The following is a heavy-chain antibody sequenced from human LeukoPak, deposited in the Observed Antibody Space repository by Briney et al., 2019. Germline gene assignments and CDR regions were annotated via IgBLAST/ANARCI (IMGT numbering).Heavy chain of an antibody. Sequence: GGSLRLSCAASGFTFDDYAMHWVRQAPGKGLLWVSLISGDGGWTYYADSLKGRFTISRDNSKNSLYLQMNSLTTEDTALYYCAKDGGGGYSSTYFFDNWGQGTLVTVSS. J-gene: IGHJ4*02. V-gene: IGHV3-43*02. CDR1: GFTFDDYA. CDR3: AKDGGGGYSSTYFFDN. CDR2: ISGDGGWT. D-gene: IGHD3-22*01.